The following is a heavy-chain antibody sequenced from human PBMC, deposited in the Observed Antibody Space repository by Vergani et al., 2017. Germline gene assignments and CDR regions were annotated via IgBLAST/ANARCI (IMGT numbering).Heavy chain of an antibody. D-gene: IGHD3-9*01. J-gene: IGHJ4*02. CDR1: GYTFSNYY. V-gene: IGHV1-46*03. CDR3: ARGDYGILTGYRY. CDR2: INPSGGHT. Sequence: QVQVVQSGAEVKKSGALAKVSCKTSGYTFSNYYMHWVRQAPGQGLEWMGIINPSGGHTNYAQKFQGRVTMTRDTSPSTVYMELSSLRSEDTAIYYCARGDYGILTGYRYWVQGTLVTVSA.